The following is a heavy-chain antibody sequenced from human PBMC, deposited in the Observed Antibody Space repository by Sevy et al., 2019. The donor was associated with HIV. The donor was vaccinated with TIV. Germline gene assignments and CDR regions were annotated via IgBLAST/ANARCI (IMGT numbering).Heavy chain of an antibody. CDR3: ARDFTVFGVVSGIDY. Sequence: GGSLRLSCAASGFTFSIYSMTWVRQAPGKGLEWLSSISDDSRYIYYSDSVKGRFTISRANAKNFLFLQMNNLGVEDTAIYYCARDFTVFGVVSGIDYWGQGNLVTVSS. D-gene: IGHD3-3*01. CDR2: ISDDSRYI. J-gene: IGHJ4*02. CDR1: GFTFSIYS. V-gene: IGHV3-21*04.